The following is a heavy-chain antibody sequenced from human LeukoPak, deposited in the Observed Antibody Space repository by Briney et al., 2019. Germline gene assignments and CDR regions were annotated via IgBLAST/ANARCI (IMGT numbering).Heavy chain of an antibody. J-gene: IGHJ4*02. V-gene: IGHV3-23*01. D-gene: IGHD2-15*01. Sequence: GGSLRLSCAASGFTFSSYGMTWVRQAPGKGLEWVSGISGSGGSTYYEDSVKGRFTISRDNSKNTLYLQMNSLRAEDTAVYYCAKNSGGTCYSHLDCWGQGTLVTVSS. CDR1: GFTFSSYG. CDR3: AKNSGGTCYSHLDC. CDR2: ISGSGGST.